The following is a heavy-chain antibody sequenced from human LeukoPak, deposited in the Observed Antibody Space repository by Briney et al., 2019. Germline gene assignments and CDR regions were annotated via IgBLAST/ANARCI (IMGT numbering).Heavy chain of an antibody. J-gene: IGHJ6*02. Sequence: GGSLRLSSAASGFTFSNYVMNWVRQAPGKGLEWVSGISGSGGITNYADSVKGRFTIFRDNSINTLYLQMNTLRDEDTAIYYCAKGVHYCMDVWGQGTTVTVSS. D-gene: IGHD3-10*01. CDR2: ISGSGGIT. V-gene: IGHV3-23*01. CDR1: GFTFSNYV. CDR3: AKGVHYCMDV.